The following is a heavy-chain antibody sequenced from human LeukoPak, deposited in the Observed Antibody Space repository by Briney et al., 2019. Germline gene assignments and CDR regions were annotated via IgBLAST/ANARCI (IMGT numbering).Heavy chain of an antibody. V-gene: IGHV1-69*05. Sequence: GSSVKFSCKASGGTFSSYAISWVPQAPGQGRVWMGGLIPIFGTANYAQKFQGRVTITTDESTSTAYMELNSLRAEDTAVYYCARESGWPLYYWYFDLWGRGTLVTVSS. CDR1: GGTFSSYA. CDR2: LIPIFGTA. D-gene: IGHD6-19*01. CDR3: ARESGWPLYYWYFDL. J-gene: IGHJ2*01.